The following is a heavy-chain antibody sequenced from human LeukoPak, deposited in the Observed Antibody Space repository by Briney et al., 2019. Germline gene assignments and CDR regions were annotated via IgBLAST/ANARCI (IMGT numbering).Heavy chain of an antibody. CDR2: IYYSGST. CDR1: GGSFSSYY. D-gene: IGHD4-17*01. V-gene: IGHV4-59*01. J-gene: IGHJ4*02. Sequence: SETLSLTCAVYGGSFSSYYWSWIRQPPGKGLEWIGYIYYSGSTKYNPSLKSRVTISVDTSKNQFSLKLSSVTAADTAVYYCARGKYGDYVDFDYWGQGTLVTVSS. CDR3: ARGKYGDYVDFDY.